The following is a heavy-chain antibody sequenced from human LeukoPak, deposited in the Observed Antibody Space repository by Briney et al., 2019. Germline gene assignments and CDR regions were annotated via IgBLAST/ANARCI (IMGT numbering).Heavy chain of an antibody. V-gene: IGHV4-34*01. CDR1: GGSFSGYY. Sequence: SETLSLTCAVYGGSFSGYYWSWIRQPPGKGLEWIGEINHSGSTNHNPSLKSRVTISVDTSKNQFSLKPSSVTAADTAVYYCARVGSSWYAGIDYWGQGTLVTVSS. J-gene: IGHJ4*02. D-gene: IGHD6-13*01. CDR3: ARVGSSWYAGIDY. CDR2: INHSGST.